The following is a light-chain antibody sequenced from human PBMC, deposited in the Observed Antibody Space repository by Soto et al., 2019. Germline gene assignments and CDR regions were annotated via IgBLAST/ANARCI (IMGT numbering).Light chain of an antibody. CDR3: QHYNSYSEA. CDR2: GAS. V-gene: IGKV1-5*01. CDR1: QTINRW. Sequence: DIQMTQTPSTLSGSVGDSVTITCRASQTINRWLAWYQQKPGKAPKLLIYGASTRKTGIPSRFSGSGSGTEFTLTISSLQPDDFATYYCQHYNSYSEAFGQGTKVDIK. J-gene: IGKJ1*01.